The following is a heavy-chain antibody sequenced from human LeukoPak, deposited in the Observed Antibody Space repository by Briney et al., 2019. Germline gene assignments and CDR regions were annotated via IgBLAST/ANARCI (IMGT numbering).Heavy chain of an antibody. CDR1: GFTFSRYE. Sequence: GGSLRLSCAASGFTFSRYEMHWVRQSPGKGLEWVSGVGTAGDTYYAGSVKGRFTISRENANNSFYLQMNSLRAGDTAVYYCARGSPVSGSFTPNFDYWGQGTLVTVSS. J-gene: IGHJ4*02. CDR3: ARGSPVSGSFTPNFDY. D-gene: IGHD1-26*01. CDR2: VGTAGDT. V-gene: IGHV3-13*01.